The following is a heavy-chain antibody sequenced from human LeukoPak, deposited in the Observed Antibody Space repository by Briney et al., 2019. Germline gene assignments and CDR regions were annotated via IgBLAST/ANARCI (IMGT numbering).Heavy chain of an antibody. CDR3: ARSGFSTGFYLDF. J-gene: IGHJ4*02. D-gene: IGHD6-19*01. Sequence: ASVTVSFKSSVSTFTGQFIHWLRPAPGQGLEGMGWIDPPSGAPHYAPKFQDRVTMTRDTSIATAYLEVHRLKSDDTAVYYCARSGFSTGFYLDFWGQGTLISVSS. CDR1: VSTFTGQF. V-gene: IGHV1-2*02. CDR2: IDPPSGAP.